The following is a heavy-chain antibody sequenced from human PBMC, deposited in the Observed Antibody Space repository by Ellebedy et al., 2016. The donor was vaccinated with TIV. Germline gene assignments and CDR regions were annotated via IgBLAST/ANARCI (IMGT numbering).Heavy chain of an antibody. J-gene: IGHJ4*02. CDR3: ARDFTVAGYFDF. CDR1: GFTFSDYY. V-gene: IGHV3-11*06. D-gene: IGHD6-19*01. CDR2: ISDRGTYT. Sequence: GGSLRLSCAASGFTFSDYYMSWLRQPPGKGLEWISFISDRGTYTNYAASVEGRFTISRDNTKNSLSLQMNSLRGEDTAVYYCARDFTVAGYFDFWGQGILVTVSS.